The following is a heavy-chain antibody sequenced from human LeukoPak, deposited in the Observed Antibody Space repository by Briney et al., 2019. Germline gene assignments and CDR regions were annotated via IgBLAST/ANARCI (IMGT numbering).Heavy chain of an antibody. J-gene: IGHJ3*02. Sequence: PSETLSLTCTVSGASISSYYWSWIRQPPGKGLEWIGYIYYSGSTNYNPSLKNRVTISVDTSKNQFSLKLSSVTAADTAVYYCASSYLRYSLDAFDIWGQGTMVTVSS. V-gene: IGHV4-59*01. CDR2: IYYSGST. D-gene: IGHD2-21*01. CDR1: GASISSYY. CDR3: ASSYLRYSLDAFDI.